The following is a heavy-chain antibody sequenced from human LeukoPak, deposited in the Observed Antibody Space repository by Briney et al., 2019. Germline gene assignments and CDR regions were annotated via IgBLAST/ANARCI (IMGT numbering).Heavy chain of an antibody. D-gene: IGHD6-13*01. J-gene: IGHJ4*02. Sequence: GGSLRLSCAASGFTFSSYSMNWVRQAQGKGLEWVSSISSSSSYIYYADSVKGRFTISRDNAKNSLYLQMNSLRAEDTAVYYCAREREQQLAGRFLSGGDYWGQGTLVTVSS. CDR2: ISSSSSYI. V-gene: IGHV3-21*01. CDR1: GFTFSSYS. CDR3: AREREQQLAGRFLSGGDY.